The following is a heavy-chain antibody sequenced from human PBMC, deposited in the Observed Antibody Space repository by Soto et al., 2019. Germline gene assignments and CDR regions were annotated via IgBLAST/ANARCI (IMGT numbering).Heavy chain of an antibody. Sequence: TSETLSLTCAVYGGSFSGYYWSWIRQPPGKGLEWIGEINHSGSTNYNPSLKSRVTISVDTSKNQFSLKLSSVTAAETAVYYCAIGETTVYYFDYWGQGTLVTVSS. J-gene: IGHJ4*02. V-gene: IGHV4-34*01. CDR3: AIGETTVYYFDY. D-gene: IGHD4-17*01. CDR2: INHSGST. CDR1: GGSFSGYY.